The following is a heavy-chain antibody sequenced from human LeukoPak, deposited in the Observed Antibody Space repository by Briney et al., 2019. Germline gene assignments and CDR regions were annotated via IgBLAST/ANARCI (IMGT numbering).Heavy chain of an antibody. D-gene: IGHD2/OR15-2a*01. CDR3: ARDLLDSTIPTFDY. Sequence: GGSLRLSCAASGFTFSSYEMNWVRQAPGKGLEWVAVISYDGSNKYYADSVKGRFTISRDNAKNSLYLQMNSLRAEDTAVYYCARDLLDSTIPTFDYWGQGTLVTVSS. V-gene: IGHV3-30*04. CDR2: ISYDGSNK. J-gene: IGHJ4*02. CDR1: GFTFSSYE.